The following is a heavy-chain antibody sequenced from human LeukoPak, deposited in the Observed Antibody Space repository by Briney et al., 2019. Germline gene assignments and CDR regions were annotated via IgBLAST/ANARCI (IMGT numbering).Heavy chain of an antibody. CDR3: ARRPLCSTSSCYDFDY. CDR2: IYPADSDT. J-gene: IGHJ4*02. V-gene: IGHV5-51*01. Sequence: GESLKISCKGSGYYFTTYWIGWVRQMPGKGLEWMGIIYPADSDTRYSPSFQGQVTISADKSINTAYLQWSSLRASDTAMYYCARRPLCSTSSCYDFDYWGQGTLVTVSS. CDR1: GYYFTTYW. D-gene: IGHD2-2*01.